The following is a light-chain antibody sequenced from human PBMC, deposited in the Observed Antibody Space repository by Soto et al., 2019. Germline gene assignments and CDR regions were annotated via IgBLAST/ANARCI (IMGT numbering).Light chain of an antibody. V-gene: IGKV1-8*01. J-gene: IGKJ1*01. CDR1: QDIGNF. Sequence: IHITQSPSSLSAFVGDRVTITFRPSQDIGNFLAWYQQKPGKVPKLLIYAASTLQSGVPSRFSGSGSGTDFTLTISCLQSEDFATYYCQQYYSYRTFGQGTEVDI. CDR3: QQYYSYRT. CDR2: AAS.